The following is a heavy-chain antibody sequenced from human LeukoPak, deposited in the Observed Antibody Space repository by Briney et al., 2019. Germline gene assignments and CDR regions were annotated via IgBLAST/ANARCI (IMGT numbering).Heavy chain of an antibody. CDR2: INPNSGGT. V-gene: IGHV1-2*02. CDR3: ARVGWELQDYFDY. CDR1: GYTFTGYY. Sequence: ASVKVSCKASGYTFTGYYMHWVRQAPGQGLEGRGWINPNSGGTNYAQKFKGRVTMTRDTAISTAYMELSRLRSDDTAVYYCARVGWELQDYFDYWGQGTLVTVSS. D-gene: IGHD1-26*01. J-gene: IGHJ4*02.